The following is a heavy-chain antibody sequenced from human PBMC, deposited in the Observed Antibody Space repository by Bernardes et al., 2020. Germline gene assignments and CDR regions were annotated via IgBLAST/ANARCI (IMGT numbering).Heavy chain of an antibody. CDR1: GGSISSYY. CDR3: ARVAAAGKYFQH. CDR2: IYYSGST. Sequence: SETLSLTCTVSGGSISSYYWSWIRQPPGQGLEWIGYIYYSGSTNYNPSLKSRVTISVDTSKNQFSLKLSSVTAADTAVYYCARVAAAGKYFQHWGQGTLVTVSS. D-gene: IGHD6-13*01. J-gene: IGHJ1*01. V-gene: IGHV4-59*01.